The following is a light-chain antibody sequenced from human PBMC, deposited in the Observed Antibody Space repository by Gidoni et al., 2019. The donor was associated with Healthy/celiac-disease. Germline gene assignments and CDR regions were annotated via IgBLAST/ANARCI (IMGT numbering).Light chain of an antibody. V-gene: IGKV1-5*03. Sequence: DIQMTQSPSTLSASLGDRVTITCRASQSLSSWLAWYQQKPGKAPKLLIYKASSLESGVPSRFSGSGSGTEFTLTISSLQPDDFATYYCKQYNSYSPLTFGGGTKVEIK. CDR3: KQYNSYSPLT. CDR2: KAS. J-gene: IGKJ4*01. CDR1: QSLSSW.